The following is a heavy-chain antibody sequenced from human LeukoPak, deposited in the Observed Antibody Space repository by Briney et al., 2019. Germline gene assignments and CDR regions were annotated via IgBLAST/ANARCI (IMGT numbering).Heavy chain of an antibody. CDR2: ISGSGGDT. CDR1: GFSFRSHA. CDR3: AKTTSGYSSGRYPGWPVDY. Sequence: GSLRLSCAASGFSFRSHAVYRVRQAPGKGLEWVSGISGSGGDTYHADSVAVRFTISRDNSKNMVYLQMNSLSTEDTAVYYCAKTTSGYSSGRYPGWPVDYWGQGTLVTVSS. D-gene: IGHD6-19*01. V-gene: IGHV3-23*01. J-gene: IGHJ4*02.